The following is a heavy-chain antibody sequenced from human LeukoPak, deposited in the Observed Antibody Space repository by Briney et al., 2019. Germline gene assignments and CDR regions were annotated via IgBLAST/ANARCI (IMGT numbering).Heavy chain of an antibody. V-gene: IGHV3-23*01. Sequence: PGGSLRLSCAASGFTFDDYGMSWVRQAPGKGLEWVSSISGSGGSTYYADSVKGRLTISRDNSKSTLYLQMNSLRAEDTAVYYCAKRNYDFWSGYYRRAENHFDYWGQGTLVTVSS. CDR3: AKRNYDFWSGYYRRAENHFDY. CDR2: ISGSGGST. J-gene: IGHJ4*02. CDR1: GFTFDDYG. D-gene: IGHD3-3*01.